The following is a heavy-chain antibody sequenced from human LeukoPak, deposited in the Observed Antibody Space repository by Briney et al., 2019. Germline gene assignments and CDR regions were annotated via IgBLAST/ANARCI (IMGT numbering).Heavy chain of an antibody. J-gene: IGHJ4*02. CDR2: ISSSSSYI. CDR1: GFTFSSYI. V-gene: IGHV3-21*01. CDR3: ARGRGGYSGYDSHFDY. Sequence: GGSLRLSCAASGFTFSSYIMNWVRQAPGKGLEWVSSISSSSSYIYYADSVKGRFTISRDNAKNSLYLQMNSLRAEDTAVYYCARGRGGYSGYDSHFDYWGQGTLVTVSS. D-gene: IGHD5-12*01.